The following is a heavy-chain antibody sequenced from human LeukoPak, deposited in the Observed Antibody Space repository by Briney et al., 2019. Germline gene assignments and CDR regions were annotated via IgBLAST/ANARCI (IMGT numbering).Heavy chain of an antibody. CDR2: IIPIFGTA. Sequence: ASVKVSCKASGYTFTGYYMHWVRQAPGQGLEWMGGIIPIFGTANYAQKFQGRVTITADESTSTAYMELSSLRSEDTAVYYCAREVLGNFDYWGQGTLVTVSS. CDR1: GYTFTGYY. V-gene: IGHV1-69*13. J-gene: IGHJ4*02. D-gene: IGHD4/OR15-4a*01. CDR3: AREVLGNFDY.